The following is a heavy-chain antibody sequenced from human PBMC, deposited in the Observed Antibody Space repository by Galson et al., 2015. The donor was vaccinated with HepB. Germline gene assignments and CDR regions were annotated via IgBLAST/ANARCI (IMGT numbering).Heavy chain of an antibody. J-gene: IGHJ4*02. D-gene: IGHD2-15*01. Sequence: SLRLSCAASGFTFSSYAMHWVRQAPGKGLAYVSAINTNGGSTNYASSVKGRFTISRDNSKNTLYLQMGSLRAEDMAVYYCARLYCSGGSCYFHYWGQGTLVPVSS. CDR3: ARLYCSGGSCYFHY. CDR2: INTNGGST. V-gene: IGHV3-64*01. CDR1: GFTFSSYA.